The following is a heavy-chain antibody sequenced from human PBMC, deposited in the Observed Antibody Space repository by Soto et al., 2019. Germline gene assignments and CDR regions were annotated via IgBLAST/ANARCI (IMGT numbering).Heavy chain of an antibody. CDR1: GYPFSENH. D-gene: IGHD4-4*01. V-gene: IGHV1-2*02. CDR2: LNPYSGAT. CDR3: ATARRGTVSLLAD. J-gene: IGHJ4*01. Sequence: QVQLVQSGADVRKTGASVKVSCKASGYPFSENHIHWVRQAPGQGLEWMGCLNPYSGATKYAPKFQGRVTMTRDTSISTSSMEVNGLKSDDKAFVYCATARRGTVSLLADWGQGTLVTVSS.